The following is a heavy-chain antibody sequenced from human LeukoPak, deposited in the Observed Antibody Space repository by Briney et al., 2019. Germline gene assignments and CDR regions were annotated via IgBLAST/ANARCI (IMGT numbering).Heavy chain of an antibody. Sequence: PGGSLRLSCAASGFTFSNYAMNWVRQAPGRGLEWVSAISGSGGSTYYADSVKGRFTISRDNSKNTLYLQMHSLRAEDTAVYYCARERWLPRTRFGYWGQGTLVTVSS. J-gene: IGHJ4*02. CDR1: GFTFSNYA. CDR3: ARERWLPRTRFGY. D-gene: IGHD5-24*01. CDR2: ISGSGGST. V-gene: IGHV3-23*01.